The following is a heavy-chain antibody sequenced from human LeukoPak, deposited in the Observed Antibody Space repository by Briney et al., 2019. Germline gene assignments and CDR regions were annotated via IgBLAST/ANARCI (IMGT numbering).Heavy chain of an antibody. D-gene: IGHD6-19*01. CDR1: GGSIGSYY. V-gene: IGHV4-39*07. Sequence: SETLSLTCTVSGGSIGSYYWSWVRQAPGKGLEWIGSIYHSGSTYYNPSLKSRVTISVDTSKNQFSLKLSSVTAADTAVYYCARGPIAVAGPFDYWGQGTLVTVSS. J-gene: IGHJ4*02. CDR3: ARGPIAVAGPFDY. CDR2: IYHSGST.